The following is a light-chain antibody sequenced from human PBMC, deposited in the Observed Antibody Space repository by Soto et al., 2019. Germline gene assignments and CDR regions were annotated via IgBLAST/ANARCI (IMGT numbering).Light chain of an antibody. Sequence: DIQMTQSPSSLSASVGGRVTITCRASQSIGTLLNWYQQKPGKAPNLLIYAASSLHSGVPSRFSGSGSGTDFTLTITSLQPEDFATFYCHQSYGSWTFGQGTKVDIK. J-gene: IGKJ1*01. CDR1: QSIGTL. V-gene: IGKV1-39*01. CDR3: HQSYGSWT. CDR2: AAS.